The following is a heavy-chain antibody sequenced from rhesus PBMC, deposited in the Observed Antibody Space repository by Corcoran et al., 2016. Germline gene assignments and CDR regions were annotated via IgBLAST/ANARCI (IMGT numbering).Heavy chain of an antibody. V-gene: IGHV4-81*01. CDR3: AIIPSYGSSYTL. D-gene: IGHD4-29*01. Sequence: QLQLQASGPGLVKPSATLSLTCAVSGGSISGYYWSWLRQPPGKGLEWIGNIDGNIACTPSNPSLKSLVTISKDTSKNQFSLKLSSVTAADTAVYYCAIIPSYGSSYTLWGQGVLVTVSS. J-gene: IGHJ4*01. CDR2: IDGNIACT. CDR1: GGSISGYY.